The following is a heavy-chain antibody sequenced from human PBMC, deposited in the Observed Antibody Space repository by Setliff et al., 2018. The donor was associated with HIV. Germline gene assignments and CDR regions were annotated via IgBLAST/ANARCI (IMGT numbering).Heavy chain of an antibody. CDR1: GGSISSYY. CDR2: IYYSGST. J-gene: IGHJ3*02. Sequence: SETLSLTCTASGGSISSYYWSWIRQPPGKGLEWIGYIYYSGSTNYNPSLKSRVTISVDTSKNQSSLKLSSVTAADTAVYYCARNPRSGGSCPDALDIWGQGTMVTVSS. D-gene: IGHD2-15*01. V-gene: IGHV4-59*01. CDR3: ARNPRSGGSCPDALDI.